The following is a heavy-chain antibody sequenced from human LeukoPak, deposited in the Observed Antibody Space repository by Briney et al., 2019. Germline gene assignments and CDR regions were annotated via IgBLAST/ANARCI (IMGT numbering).Heavy chain of an antibody. V-gene: IGHV1-24*01. J-gene: IGHJ4*02. CDR2: FDPEDGET. CDR3: ATGHSNQFYDILTGYPIPPKD. D-gene: IGHD3-9*01. Sequence: ASVKVSCKVSGYTLTELSMHWVRQAPGKGLEWMGGFDPEDGETIYAQKFQGRVTMTEDTSTDTAYMELSSLRSEDTAVYYCATGHSNQFYDILTGYPIPPKDWGQGTLVTVSS. CDR1: GYTLTELS.